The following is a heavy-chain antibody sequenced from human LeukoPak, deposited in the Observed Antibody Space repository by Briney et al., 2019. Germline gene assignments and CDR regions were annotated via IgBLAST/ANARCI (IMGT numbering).Heavy chain of an antibody. Sequence: PGGSLRLSCAASGFTFSSYSMNWVRQAPGKGLEWVSSISSSSSYIYYADSVKGRFTISRDNAKNSLYLQMNSLRAEDTAVYYCARDLWVEYYFDYWGQGTLVTVSS. CDR1: GFTFSSYS. CDR2: ISSSSSYI. D-gene: IGHD2-21*01. CDR3: ARDLWVEYYFDY. J-gene: IGHJ4*02. V-gene: IGHV3-21*01.